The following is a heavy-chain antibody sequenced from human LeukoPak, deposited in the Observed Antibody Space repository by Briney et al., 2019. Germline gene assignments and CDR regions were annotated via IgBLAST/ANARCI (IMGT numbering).Heavy chain of an antibody. CDR3: ARDVDIVGFNY. CDR1: GFTFSSYS. V-gene: IGHV3-21*01. Sequence: AGGSLRLSCAASGFTFSSYSMNWVRQAPGKGLEWVSSISSSSSYIYYADSVKGRFTISRDNAKNSLYLQMNSLRAEDTVVYYCARDVDIVGFNYWGQGTLVTVSS. CDR2: ISSSSSYI. J-gene: IGHJ4*02. D-gene: IGHD5-12*01.